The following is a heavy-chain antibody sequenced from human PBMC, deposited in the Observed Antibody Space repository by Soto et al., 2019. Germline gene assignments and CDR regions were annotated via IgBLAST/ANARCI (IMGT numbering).Heavy chain of an antibody. Sequence: SETLSLTCSVSGGSISISISYWAWIRQPPGKGLEWIGYIYHSGSTYYNPSLKSRVTISVDRSKNQFSLKLSSVTAADTAVYYCARGMTTVTTLDYWGQGTLVTVSS. D-gene: IGHD4-17*01. CDR2: IYHSGST. CDR1: GGSISISISY. V-gene: IGHV4-30-2*01. CDR3: ARGMTTVTTLDY. J-gene: IGHJ4*02.